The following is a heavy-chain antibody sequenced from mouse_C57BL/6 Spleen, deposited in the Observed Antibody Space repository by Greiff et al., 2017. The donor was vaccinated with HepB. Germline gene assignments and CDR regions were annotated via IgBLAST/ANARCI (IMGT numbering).Heavy chain of an antibody. Sequence: EVQLQESGGGLVKPGGSLKLSCAASGFTFSSYAMSWVRQTPEKRLEWVATISDGGSYTYYPDNVKGRFTISRDNAKNNLYLQMSHLKSEDTAMYYCAREAYGTVAYWGQGTLVTVSA. CDR2: ISDGGSYT. CDR3: AREAYGTVAY. V-gene: IGHV5-4*01. CDR1: GFTFSSYA. J-gene: IGHJ3*01. D-gene: IGHD1-1*01.